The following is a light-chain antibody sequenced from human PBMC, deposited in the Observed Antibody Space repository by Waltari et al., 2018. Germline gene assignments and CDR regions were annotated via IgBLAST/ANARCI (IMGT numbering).Light chain of an antibody. CDR2: EVN. CDR3: ASYAGGDTPYV. V-gene: IGLV2-8*01. J-gene: IGLJ1*01. Sequence: QSALSQPPSASGSPGQSATISCTGSSSDVGAYDYVSWYQQRPGKAPKVLIYEVNKRPSGVPHRFSGSKSGATASLTVSWLQAEDEADYYCASYAGGDTPYVFGTGTTVTV. CDR1: SSDVGAYDY.